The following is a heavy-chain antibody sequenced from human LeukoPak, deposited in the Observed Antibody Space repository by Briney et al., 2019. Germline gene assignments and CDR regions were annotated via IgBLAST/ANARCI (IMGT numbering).Heavy chain of an antibody. CDR3: ARDQYLNYYDSSGYSN. CDR1: GFTFSSYG. D-gene: IGHD3-22*01. J-gene: IGHJ4*02. CDR2: IWYDGSNK. V-gene: IGHV3-33*01. Sequence: GGSLRLSCAASGFTFSSYGMHWVRQAPGKGLEWVAVIWYDGSNKYYADSVKGRFTISRDNSKNTLYLQMNSLRAEDTAVYYCARDQYLNYYDSSGYSNWGQGTLVTVSS.